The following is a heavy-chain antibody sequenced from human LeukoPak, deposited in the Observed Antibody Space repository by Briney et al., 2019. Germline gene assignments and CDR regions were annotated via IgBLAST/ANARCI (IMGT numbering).Heavy chain of an antibody. D-gene: IGHD2-8*01. CDR3: AAQPCINGICYLDY. Sequence: GGSLRLSCAASGFTFSDHAMHWVRQAPGKGLEWVTVISYHARDQFYADSVKGRFTVSRDNSRNILYLQMNSLRAEDSAVYYCAAQPCINGICYLDYWGQGTLVTVSS. CDR1: GFTFSDHA. CDR2: ISYHARDQ. V-gene: IGHV3-30*04. J-gene: IGHJ4*02.